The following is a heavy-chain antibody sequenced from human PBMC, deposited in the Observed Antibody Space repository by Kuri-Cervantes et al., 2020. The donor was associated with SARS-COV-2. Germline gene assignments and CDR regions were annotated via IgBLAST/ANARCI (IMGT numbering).Heavy chain of an antibody. CDR3: ARVRALCGGDCYSANDAFDI. V-gene: IGHV3-66*01. J-gene: IGHJ3*02. CDR2: IYSGGST. Sequence: GESLKISCAASGFTVSSNYMSWVRQAPGKGLEWVSVIYSGGSTYYADSVKGRFTISRDNSKNTLYLQMNSLRAEDTAVYYCARVRALCGGDCYSANDAFDIWGQGTMVTVSS. CDR1: GFTVSSNY. D-gene: IGHD2-21*02.